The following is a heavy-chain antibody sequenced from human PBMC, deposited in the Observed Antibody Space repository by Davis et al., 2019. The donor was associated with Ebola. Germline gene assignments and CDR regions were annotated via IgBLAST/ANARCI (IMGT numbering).Heavy chain of an antibody. CDR2: INPSGGSP. CDR3: ARDRGYSYGGDRDAFDI. V-gene: IGHV1-46*01. Sequence: ASVKVSCKASGYTFTSYYMHWVRQAPGQGLEWMGIINPSGGSPSYAQKFQGRVTMTRDTSTSTVYMELSSLRSEDTAVYYCARDRGYSYGGDRDAFDIWGQGTMVTVSS. CDR1: GYTFTSYY. J-gene: IGHJ3*02. D-gene: IGHD5-18*01.